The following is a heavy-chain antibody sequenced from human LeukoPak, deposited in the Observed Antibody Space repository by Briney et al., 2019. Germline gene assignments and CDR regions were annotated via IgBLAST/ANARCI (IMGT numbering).Heavy chain of an antibody. CDR1: GFAFSSYA. J-gene: IGHJ5*02. D-gene: IGHD6-13*01. Sequence: GGSLRLSCAASGFAFSSYAMSWVRQAPGKGLEWVSGISGSGGSTYYADSVKGRFTISRDNSKNTLYLQMNSLRAEDTAVYYCARDISSSWYRANWFDPWGQGTLVTVSS. CDR2: ISGSGGST. CDR3: ARDISSSWYRANWFDP. V-gene: IGHV3-23*01.